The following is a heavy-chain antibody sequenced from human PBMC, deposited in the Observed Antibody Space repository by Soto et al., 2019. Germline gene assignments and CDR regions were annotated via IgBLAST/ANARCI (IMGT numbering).Heavy chain of an antibody. Sequence: GGSLRLSCAASGFTFSSYAMHWVRQAPGKGLEYVSAISSNGGSTDYANSVKGRFTISRDNSKNTLDLQMGSLRAEDMAVYYCTRGRRGYEFDYWGQGTLVTVSS. CDR2: ISSNGGST. D-gene: IGHD5-12*01. CDR1: GFTFSSYA. V-gene: IGHV3-64*01. J-gene: IGHJ4*02. CDR3: TRGRRGYEFDY.